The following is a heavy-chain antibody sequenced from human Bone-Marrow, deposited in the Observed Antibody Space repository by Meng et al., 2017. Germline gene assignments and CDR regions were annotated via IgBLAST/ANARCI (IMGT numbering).Heavy chain of an antibody. CDR2: IGTAGDT. V-gene: IGHV3-13*03. J-gene: IGHJ3*02. CDR3: AREDYYDSSGYWGAFDI. Sequence: GESLKISCAACGFTFSSYDMHWVRQATGKGLEWVSAIGTAGDTYYPGSVKGQLTISRENAKNSLYLQMNSLRAEDTAVYYCAREDYYDSSGYWGAFDIWGQGTMVTVSS. CDR1: GFTFSSYD. D-gene: IGHD3-22*01.